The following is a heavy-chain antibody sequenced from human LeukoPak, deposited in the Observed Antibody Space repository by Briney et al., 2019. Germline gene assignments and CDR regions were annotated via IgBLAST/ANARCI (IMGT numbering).Heavy chain of an antibody. CDR1: GYTFN. V-gene: IGHV1-3*01. CDR3: AGNSPGGSIAEGDWFDP. D-gene: IGHD3-16*01. Sequence: ASVKVSCKSSGYTFNVHWVRQAPGQRLEWMGWIHAGNGKTKYSQKLQGRVTFIWDTSATTAYMELSSLTSADTAIYYCAGNSPGGSIAEGDWFDPWGQGTLVTVSS. CDR2: IHAGNGKT. J-gene: IGHJ5*02.